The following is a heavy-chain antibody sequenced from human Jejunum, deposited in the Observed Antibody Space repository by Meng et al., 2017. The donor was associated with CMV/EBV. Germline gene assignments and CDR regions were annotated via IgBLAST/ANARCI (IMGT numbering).Heavy chain of an antibody. J-gene: IGHJ4*02. V-gene: IGHV1-69*02. CDR1: GATFSSHG. CDR2: TIPINGIT. D-gene: IGHD3-9*01. Sequence: QVQLVQSGAEVKKPGSSVRVSCKASGATFSSHGISWVRQAPGQGLEWMGRTIPINGITNYAQKFQGRVTITADKSTGTVYMELSSLRSEDTAIYYCATIGRYDYWGQGTLVTVSS. CDR3: ATIGRYDY.